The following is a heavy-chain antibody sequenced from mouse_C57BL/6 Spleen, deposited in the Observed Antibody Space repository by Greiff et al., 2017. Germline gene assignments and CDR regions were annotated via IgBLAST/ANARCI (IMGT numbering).Heavy chain of an antibody. CDR2: INPSTGGT. V-gene: IGHV1-42*01. CDR3: ARWGDSWFAY. J-gene: IGHJ3*01. Sequence: EVQVVESGPELVKPGASVKISCKASGYSFTGYYMNWVKQSPEKSLEWIGEINPSTGGTTYNQKFKAKATLTVDKSSSTAYMQLKSLTSEDSAVYYCARWGDSWFAYWGQGTLVTVSA. CDR1: GYSFTGYY.